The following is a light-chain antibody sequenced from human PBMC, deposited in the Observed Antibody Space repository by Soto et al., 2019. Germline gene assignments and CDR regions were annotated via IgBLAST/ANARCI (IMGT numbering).Light chain of an antibody. CDR2: WGS. J-gene: IGKJ2*01. CDR3: MQALQTPYT. CDR1: QSLLHSNGYNY. V-gene: IGKV2-28*01. Sequence: DIVMTQSPLSLPVTPGEPASISCRSSQSLLHSNGYNYLDWYLEKPGQSPQLLIYWGSNRASGVPDRFSGSRSGTDFTLKISRVEAEDVGVYYCMQALQTPYTFGQGTKLEIK.